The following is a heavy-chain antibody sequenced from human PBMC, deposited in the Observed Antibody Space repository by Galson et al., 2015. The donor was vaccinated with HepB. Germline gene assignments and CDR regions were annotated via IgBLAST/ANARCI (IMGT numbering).Heavy chain of an antibody. D-gene: IGHD2-15*01. V-gene: IGHV3-48*02. CDR1: GFTFSDYC. Sequence: SLRLSCAASGFTFSDYCMNWVRQAPGKGLEWVSYISSSGGTIYYADSVKGRFTVSRDNAKNSLYLQMTSLRDEDTAVYYCARGRGVTDRLLDYWGQGTLVTVSS. J-gene: IGHJ4*02. CDR2: ISSSGGTI. CDR3: ARGRGVTDRLLDY.